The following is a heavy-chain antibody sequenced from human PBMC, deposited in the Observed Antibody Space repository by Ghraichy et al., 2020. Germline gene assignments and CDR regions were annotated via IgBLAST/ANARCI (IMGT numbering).Heavy chain of an antibody. CDR2: ISAYNGNT. V-gene: IGHV1-18*01. D-gene: IGHD3-9*01. CDR1: GYTFTSYG. CDR3: ATRQLRYFDWLFDDAFDI. J-gene: IGHJ3*02. Sequence: ASVKVSCKASGYTFTSYGISWVRQAPGQGLEWMGWISAYNGNTNYAQKLQGRVTMTTDTSTSTAYMELRSLRSDDTAVYYCATRQLRYFDWLFDDAFDIWGQGTMVTVSS.